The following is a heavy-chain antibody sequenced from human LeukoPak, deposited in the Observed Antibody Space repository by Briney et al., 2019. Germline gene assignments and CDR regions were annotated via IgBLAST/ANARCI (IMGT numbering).Heavy chain of an antibody. D-gene: IGHD2-2*01. V-gene: IGHV1-18*01. CDR1: GYTFTSYG. CDR3: ARGDHIVVVPAAPDY. J-gene: IGHJ4*02. CDR2: ISAYNGNT. Sequence: REASVKVSCKASGYTFTSYGISWVRQAPGQGLEWMGWISAYNGNTNYAQKLQGRVTMTTDTSTSTAYMELRSLRSEDTAVYYCARGDHIVVVPAAPDYWGQGTLVTVSS.